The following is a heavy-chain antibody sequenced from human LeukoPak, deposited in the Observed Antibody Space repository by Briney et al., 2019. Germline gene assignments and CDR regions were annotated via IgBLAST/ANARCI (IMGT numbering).Heavy chain of an antibody. CDR2: IKRKSDGGPI. V-gene: IGHV3-15*01. Sequence: GGSLRLSCAASGFTFSSYSMNWVRQAPGKGLEWVGRIKRKSDGGPIDDAAPVKGRFTISGDDSQNTLYRRHCSSTSCSTPSAFDLWGQGTMVTVSS. CDR1: GFTFSSYS. CDR3: L. J-gene: IGHJ3*01. D-gene: IGHD2-2*01.